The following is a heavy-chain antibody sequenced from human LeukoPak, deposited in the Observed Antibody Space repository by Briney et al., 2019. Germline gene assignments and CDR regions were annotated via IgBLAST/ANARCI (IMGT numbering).Heavy chain of an antibody. Sequence: PSETLSLTCAVSGGSISSYYWSWIRQPPGKGLEWIGYIYYSGSTNYNPSLKSRVTISVDTSKNQFSLKLSSVTAADTAVYYCAGNANPRYYYYYMDVWGKGTTVTISS. CDR2: IYYSGST. CDR1: GGSISSYY. J-gene: IGHJ6*03. D-gene: IGHD1-1*01. V-gene: IGHV4-59*01. CDR3: AGNANPRYYYYYMDV.